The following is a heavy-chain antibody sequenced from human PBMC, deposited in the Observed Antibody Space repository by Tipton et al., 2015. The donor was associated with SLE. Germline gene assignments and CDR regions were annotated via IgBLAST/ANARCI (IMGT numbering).Heavy chain of an antibody. CDR1: SYSIYNGFY. CDR3: VSPGEFTISSDYYYYMDV. D-gene: IGHD3-3*02. Sequence: TLSLTCSVSSYSIYNGFYWGWIRQSPGKGLEWIGSIYRSGTAYYNPSLKSRVTMSVDTSTNQFSLKLTSVTAADTAVYYCVSPGEFTISSDYYYYMDVWGKGTTVTVSS. J-gene: IGHJ6*03. V-gene: IGHV4-38-2*01. CDR2: IYRSGTA.